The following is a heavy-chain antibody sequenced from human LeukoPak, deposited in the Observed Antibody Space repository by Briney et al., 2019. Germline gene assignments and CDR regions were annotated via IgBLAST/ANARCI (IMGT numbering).Heavy chain of an antibody. CDR2: IIPIFGTA. D-gene: IGHD2-2*01. J-gene: IGHJ6*03. CDR1: GGTFSSYA. CDR3: AKGDCSSTSCYSGEYYYYYYMDV. Sequence: SVKVSCKASGGTFSSYAISWVRQAPGQGLEWMGGIIPIFGTANYAQKFQGRVTITADESTSTAYMELSSLRSEDTAVYYCAKGDCSSTSCYSGEYYYYYYMDVWGKGTTVTVS. V-gene: IGHV1-69*13.